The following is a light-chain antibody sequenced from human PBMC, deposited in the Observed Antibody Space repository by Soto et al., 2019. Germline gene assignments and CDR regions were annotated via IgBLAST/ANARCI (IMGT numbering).Light chain of an antibody. J-gene: IGKJ1*01. CDR3: QQYYSYPHP. V-gene: IGKV1-8*01. CDR2: AAS. Sequence: AIRMTQSPSSFSASTGYRVTITCRASQCISSYLAWYQQKPGKAPKLLIYAASTLQSGVPSRFSGSVSGTDFTLTISCLKSEDFATYYCQQYYSYPHPFGQGTKVEIK. CDR1: QCISSY.